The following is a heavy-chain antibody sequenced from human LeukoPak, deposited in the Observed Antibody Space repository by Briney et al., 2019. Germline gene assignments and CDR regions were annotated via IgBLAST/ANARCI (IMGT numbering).Heavy chain of an antibody. CDR3: ARDPRTATSRNWFDP. V-gene: IGHV4-34*01. J-gene: IGHJ5*02. CDR2: IKYSGNT. Sequence: SETLSLTCAVYGGSLSGYYWSWIRQPPGKGLEWIGEIKYSGNTNYNPSLKSRVTMSVDMSKNQISLKLNSVTAADTAVYYCARDPRTATSRNWFDPWGQGTLVTVSA. CDR1: GGSLSGYY. D-gene: IGHD5-18*01.